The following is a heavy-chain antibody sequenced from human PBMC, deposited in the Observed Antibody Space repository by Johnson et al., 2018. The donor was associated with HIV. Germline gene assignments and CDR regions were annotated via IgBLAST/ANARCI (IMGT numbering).Heavy chain of an antibody. CDR1: GFTFSTYW. CDR3: ACSNYYDQDAFDI. V-gene: IGHV3-7*01. J-gene: IGHJ3*02. Sequence: VQLVESGGGLVQPGGSLRLSCAASGFTFSTYWMNWVRQAPGKGLEWVANIKQDGSEKYYVDTVKGRFTISRDNAKNSLYLQMNSLRAEDTAVYYCACSNYYDQDAFDIWGQGTMVTVSS. CDR2: IKQDGSEK. D-gene: IGHD3-16*01.